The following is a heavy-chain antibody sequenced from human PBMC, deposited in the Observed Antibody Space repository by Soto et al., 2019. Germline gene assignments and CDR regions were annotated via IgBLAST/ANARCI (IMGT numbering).Heavy chain of an antibody. D-gene: IGHD4-17*01. V-gene: IGHV1-69*01. CDR1: GGTFSSYT. J-gene: IGHJ5*02. CDR3: ARGPDYGDHGGWLYP. Sequence: QVHLVQSGAEVKKPGSSVKVSCKPSGGTFSSYTINWVRQAPGQGLEWVGGITPLFGTTNYAQKFQGRVTITADLSTSTAYMDLVSLRSEDTAVYYCARGPDYGDHGGWLYPWGQGTLVTVSS. CDR2: ITPLFGTT.